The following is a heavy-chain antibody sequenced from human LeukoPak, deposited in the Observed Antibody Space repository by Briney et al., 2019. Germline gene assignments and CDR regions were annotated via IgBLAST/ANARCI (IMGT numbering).Heavy chain of an antibody. Sequence: SETLSLIYTVSGGPISSYYRSWIRQPSGKGLEWIGYIYYSGSNNYNPSLKSRVTISVDTSKNQFSLKLGSVTAADTAVYYCARRLRSYGMDVWGQGTTVTVSS. CDR1: GGPISSYY. CDR3: ARRLRSYGMDV. D-gene: IGHD6-6*01. V-gene: IGHV4-59*08. J-gene: IGHJ6*02. CDR2: IYYSGSN.